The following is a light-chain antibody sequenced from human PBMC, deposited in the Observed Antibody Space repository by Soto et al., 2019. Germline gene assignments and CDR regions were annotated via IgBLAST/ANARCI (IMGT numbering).Light chain of an antibody. J-gene: IGKJ3*01. Sequence: DIQMTQSPSSLSASIGDRVTITCRASQSISDYLKWYQQKPGKAPKLLIYAALNLQSGVPSRFSGSGSGTDFTLTISSLQPEDFATYYCQESYSLSRTFGPGTKVYIK. CDR1: QSISDY. CDR2: AAL. CDR3: QESYSLSRT. V-gene: IGKV1-39*01.